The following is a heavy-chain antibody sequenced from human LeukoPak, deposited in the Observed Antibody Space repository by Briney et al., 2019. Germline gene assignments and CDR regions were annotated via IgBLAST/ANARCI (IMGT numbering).Heavy chain of an antibody. CDR2: IKQDGSGK. CDR3: ARGGYCSSTSCYCDY. V-gene: IGHV3-7*02. J-gene: IGHJ4*02. Sequence: GSLRLSCAASGFTLSRYWVSWVRQAPGKGLEWVANIKQDGSGKYYVDSVKGRFTISRDNAKSSLYLQMNSLRAEDTAVYYCARGGYCSSTSCYCDYWGQGALVTVSS. CDR1: GFTLSRYW. D-gene: IGHD2-2*01.